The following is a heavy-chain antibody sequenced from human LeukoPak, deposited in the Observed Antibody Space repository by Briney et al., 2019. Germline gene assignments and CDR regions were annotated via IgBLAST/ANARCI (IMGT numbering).Heavy chain of an antibody. Sequence: PSETLSLTCTVSGGSISSSSYYWGWIRQPPGKGLEWIGSIYYSGSTYYNPSLKSRVTISVDTSKNQFSLKLTSVTAADTAVYYCARHSIPSIGSGAFDIWGQGTMVTASS. CDR1: GGSISSSSYY. J-gene: IGHJ3*02. CDR3: ARHSIPSIGSGAFDI. CDR2: IYYSGST. V-gene: IGHV4-39*01. D-gene: IGHD1-26*01.